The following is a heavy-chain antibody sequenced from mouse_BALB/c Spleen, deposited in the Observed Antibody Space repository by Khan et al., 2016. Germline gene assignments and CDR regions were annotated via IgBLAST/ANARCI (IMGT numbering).Heavy chain of an antibody. V-gene: IGHV1-39*01. CDR2: IDPSYGGT. CDR1: GYSFTDYN. J-gene: IGHJ4*01. Sequence: VQLQQPGPELEKPGASVKISCKASGYSFTDYNMNWVKPSNGKSLEWIGNIDPSYGGTTYNQKFKGKATLTVDKSSSSAYMQLKSLTSEDSAVKCCARHYAMDYWGQGTSVTVSS. CDR3: ARHYAMDY.